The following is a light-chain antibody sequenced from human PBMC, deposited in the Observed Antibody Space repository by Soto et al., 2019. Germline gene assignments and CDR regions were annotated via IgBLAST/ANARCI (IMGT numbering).Light chain of an antibody. CDR3: CSYVGSSTYV. CDR2: EGT. V-gene: IGLV2-23*01. CDR1: SSDVGSYNV. J-gene: IGLJ1*01. Sequence: QSVLTLPASVSGSPGQSITISCTGTSSDVGSYNVVSWYQQHPGKAPKLMIYEGTKRPSGVSNRFSGSKSGNTASLTISGLQAEDEADYYCCSYVGSSTYVFGTGTKLTVL.